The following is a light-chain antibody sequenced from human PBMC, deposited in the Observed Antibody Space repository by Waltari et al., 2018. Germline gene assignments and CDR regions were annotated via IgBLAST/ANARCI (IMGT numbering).Light chain of an antibody. V-gene: IGKV4-1*01. CDR2: WAS. CDR3: QQYYSGPFT. CDR1: QSVLYSSNNKNY. J-gene: IGKJ5*01. Sequence: DIVMTQSPHSLPVSLGERATINCKSSQSVLYSSNNKNYLAWYQQKPGQPPKLLIYWASTRESGVPDRFTGSGSGTDFTLTISSLQAEDVAVYYCQQYYSGPFTFGQGTRLEIK.